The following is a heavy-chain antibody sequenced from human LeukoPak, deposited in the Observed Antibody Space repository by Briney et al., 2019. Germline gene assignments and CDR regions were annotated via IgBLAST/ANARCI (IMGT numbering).Heavy chain of an antibody. CDR1: GFTFSSYA. Sequence: PGESLRLSCAASGFTFSSYAMSWVRQAPGKGLEWVSGISTSGGSTSYADSVKGRFTISRDNPRNTLYMQMNSLRAEGTALYYRAIMHPYYDGSGYWVQWGQGTLVTVSS. V-gene: IGHV3-23*01. J-gene: IGHJ4*02. CDR3: AIMHPYYDGSGYWVQ. CDR2: ISTSGGST. D-gene: IGHD3-22*01.